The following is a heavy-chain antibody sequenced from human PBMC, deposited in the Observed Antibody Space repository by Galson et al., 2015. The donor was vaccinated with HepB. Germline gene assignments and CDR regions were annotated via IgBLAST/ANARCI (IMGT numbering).Heavy chain of an antibody. V-gene: IGHV3-48*02. CDR1: GFTFSTYS. D-gene: IGHD2-2*01. CDR3: TRDRYCTSTTCSGYYYGMDV. J-gene: IGHJ6*02. CDR2: ISRSSSNR. Sequence: SLRLSCAASGFTFSTYSMNWVRQAPGKGLEWISYISRSSSNRYYADSVNGRFTISRDDAKNSLCLQMNSLRDEDTAVYYCTRDRYCTSTTCSGYYYGMDVCGQGTTVTVSS.